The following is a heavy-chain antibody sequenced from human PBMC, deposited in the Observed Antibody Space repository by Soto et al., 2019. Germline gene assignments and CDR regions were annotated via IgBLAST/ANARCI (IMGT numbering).Heavy chain of an antibody. CDR3: ARAYGGNPALFDP. CDR1: GFTVSSEY. J-gene: IGHJ5*02. CDR2: IYTGGST. D-gene: IGHD4-17*01. V-gene: IGHV3-53*01. Sequence: EVQLVESGGGLVQPGGSLRLSCAASGFTVSSEYMSWVRQAPGKGLEWVSVIYTGGSTYYADSVKGRFTFSRDNSNNTVYRQMNSLTAEDTAVYYGARAYGGNPALFDPWGQGTLVTVSS.